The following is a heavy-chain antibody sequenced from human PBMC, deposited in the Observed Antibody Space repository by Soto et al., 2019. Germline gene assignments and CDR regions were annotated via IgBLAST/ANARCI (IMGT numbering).Heavy chain of an antibody. V-gene: IGHV5-51*01. J-gene: IGHJ4*02. Sequence: SLKISCKGSGYSFTSYWIGWVRQMPGKGLEWMGIIYPGDSDTRYSPSFQGQVTISADKSISTAYLQWSSLKASDTAMYYCASTRAVADYYFDYWGRGTLVTVSS. D-gene: IGHD6-19*01. CDR2: IYPGDSDT. CDR1: GYSFTSYW. CDR3: ASTRAVADYYFDY.